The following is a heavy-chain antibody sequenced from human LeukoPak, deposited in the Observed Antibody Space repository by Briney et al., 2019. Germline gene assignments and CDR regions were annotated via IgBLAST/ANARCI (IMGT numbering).Heavy chain of an antibody. CDR1: GFTFSRYT. CDR2: IKQDVSEK. CDR3: ARVRKDIVVVPGAMRDTYYFDY. V-gene: IGHV3-7*01. D-gene: IGHD2-2*01. Sequence: GGSLRLSCAASGFTFSRYTMNWVRQAPGKGLEWVANIKQDVSEKYYVDSVKGRFTISRDNAKNSLYLQMNSLRAEDTAVYYCARVRKDIVVVPGAMRDTYYFDYWGQGTLVTVSS. J-gene: IGHJ4*02.